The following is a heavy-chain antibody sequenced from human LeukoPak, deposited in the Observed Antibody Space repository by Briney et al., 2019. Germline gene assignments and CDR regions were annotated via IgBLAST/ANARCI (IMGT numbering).Heavy chain of an antibody. CDR3: ARDGGYRGYDADC. Sequence: GGSLRLSCAASGFTFSSYWMHWVRQVPGKGLEWVSYISDSGAMYYADSVRGRFTISRENAQNSLFLQMNSLRAEDTAVYYCARDGGYRGYDADCWGQGTLVTVSS. CDR2: ISDSGAM. J-gene: IGHJ4*02. CDR1: GFTFSSYW. V-gene: IGHV3-48*01. D-gene: IGHD5-12*01.